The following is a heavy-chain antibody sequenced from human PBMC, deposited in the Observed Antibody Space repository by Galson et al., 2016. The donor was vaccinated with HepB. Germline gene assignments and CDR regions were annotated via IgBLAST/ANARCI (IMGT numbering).Heavy chain of an antibody. D-gene: IGHD3-22*01. CDR3: VRHPTYYDDSSGYGQYYYYYMDV. CDR2: IYYSGST. V-gene: IGHV4-39*01. CDR1: AGPTRSNNYY. J-gene: IGHJ6*03. Sequence: ETLSLTCTVSAGPTRSNNYYWGWIRQPPGKGLEWIGTIYYSGSTYYNPSLKSRVTISVDTSKNQFSLKLSSVTASDTAVYYCVRHPTYYDDSSGYGQYYYYYMDVWGKGTTVTVSS.